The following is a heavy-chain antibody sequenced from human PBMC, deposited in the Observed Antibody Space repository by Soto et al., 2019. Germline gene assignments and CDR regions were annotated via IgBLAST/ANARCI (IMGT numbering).Heavy chain of an antibody. CDR2: SYYRGST. J-gene: IGHJ4*02. Sequence: QLQLQESGPGLVKPPESLSLTCTVSGGSISSRSHYWGWIRQSPGRHLEWIGSSYYRGSTHYNPSLKTRVTISVDTSKNLVSLKVYSVTAADTAVYYCATADGFGVVTPFFEYWGQGMLVTVSS. D-gene: IGHD3-3*01. V-gene: IGHV4-39*01. CDR3: ATADGFGVVTPFFEY. CDR1: GGSISSRSHY.